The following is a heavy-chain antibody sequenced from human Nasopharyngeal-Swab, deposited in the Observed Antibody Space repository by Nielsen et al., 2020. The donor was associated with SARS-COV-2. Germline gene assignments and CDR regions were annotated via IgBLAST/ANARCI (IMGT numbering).Heavy chain of an antibody. CDR1: GGSISGSNW. J-gene: IGHJ6*02. D-gene: IGHD2-2*01. V-gene: IGHV4-4*02. Sequence: GSLRLSCAVSGGSISGSNWWSWVRQPPGKGLEWIGEIYHSGSTNYNPSLKSRVTISVDTSKNQFSLKLSSVTAADTAVYYCARGRVVPAASRYGMDVWGQGTTVTVSS. CDR3: ARGRVVPAASRYGMDV. CDR2: IYHSGST.